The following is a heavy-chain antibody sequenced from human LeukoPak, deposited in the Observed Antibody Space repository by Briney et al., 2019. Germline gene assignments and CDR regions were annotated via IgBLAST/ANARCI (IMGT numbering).Heavy chain of an antibody. Sequence: ASVKVSCKASGGTFSSYAISWVRQAPGQGLEWMGWMNPNSGNTGYAQKFQGRVTMTEDTSTDTAYMELSSLRSEDTAVYYCATDGGIHYDSSGRRVYYFEYWGQGTLVTVSS. V-gene: IGHV1-8*02. J-gene: IGHJ4*02. D-gene: IGHD3-22*01. CDR2: MNPNSGNT. CDR3: ATDGGIHYDSSGRRVYYFEY. CDR1: GGTFSSYA.